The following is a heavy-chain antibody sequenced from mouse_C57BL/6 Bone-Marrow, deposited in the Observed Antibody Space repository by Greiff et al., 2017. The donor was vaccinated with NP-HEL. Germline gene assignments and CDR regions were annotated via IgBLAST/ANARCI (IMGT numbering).Heavy chain of an antibody. J-gene: IGHJ2*01. Sequence: EVQLVESGGGLVQPGGSLSLSCAASGFTFTDYYMSWVRQPPGKALEWLGFIRNKANGYTTEYSASVKGRFTISRDNSQSILYLQMNALRAEDSATYYCARSYYYGSSYFDYWGQGTTLTVSS. CDR3: ARSYYYGSSYFDY. D-gene: IGHD1-1*01. V-gene: IGHV7-3*01. CDR1: GFTFTDYY. CDR2: IRNKANGYTT.